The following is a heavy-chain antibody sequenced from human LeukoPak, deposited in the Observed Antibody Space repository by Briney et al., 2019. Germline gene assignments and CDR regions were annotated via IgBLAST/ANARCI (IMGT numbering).Heavy chain of an antibody. CDR3: ARAGYSSQNWFDP. J-gene: IGHJ5*02. CDR1: GGTFSSYA. D-gene: IGHD6-13*01. V-gene: IGHV1-46*01. Sequence: ASVKVSCKASGGTFSSYAISWVRQAPGQGPEWMGVISPSGGSTTYAQKFQGRVTLTRDMSTSTAYMELSSLRSEDTAVYYCARAGYSSQNWFDPWGQGTLVTVSS. CDR2: ISPSGGST.